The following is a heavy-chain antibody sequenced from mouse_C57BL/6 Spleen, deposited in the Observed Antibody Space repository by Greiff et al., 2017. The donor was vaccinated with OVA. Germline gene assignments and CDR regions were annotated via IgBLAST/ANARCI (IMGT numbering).Heavy chain of an antibody. Sequence: VQLQQSGAELVRPGTSVKVSCKASGYAFTNYLIEWVKQRPGQGLEWIGVINPGSGGTNYNEKFKGKATLTADKSSSTAYMQPSSLTSEDSAVYFCARDDGYFFDYWGQGTTLTVSS. CDR3: ARDDGYFFDY. D-gene: IGHD2-3*01. V-gene: IGHV1-54*01. J-gene: IGHJ2*01. CDR2: INPGSGGT. CDR1: GYAFTNYL.